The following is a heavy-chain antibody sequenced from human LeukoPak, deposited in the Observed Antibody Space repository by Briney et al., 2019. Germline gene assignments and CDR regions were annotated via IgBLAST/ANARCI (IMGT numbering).Heavy chain of an antibody. D-gene: IGHD3-22*01. V-gene: IGHV1-24*01. CDR1: GYTLSELS. Sequence: ASVKVSCKVSGYTLSELSMHWVRQAPGKGLEWMGGFDPEDDERVYAQKFQGRVTMTEDTSTDTAYMELSRLRSDDTAVYYCARGRGTYYYDSSGYLIDYWGQGTLVTVSS. J-gene: IGHJ4*02. CDR3: ARGRGTYYYDSSGYLIDY. CDR2: FDPEDDER.